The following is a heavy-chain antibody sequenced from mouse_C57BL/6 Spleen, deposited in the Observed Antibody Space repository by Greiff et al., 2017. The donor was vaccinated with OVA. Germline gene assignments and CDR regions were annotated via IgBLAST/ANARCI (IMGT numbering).Heavy chain of an antibody. CDR3: AREDDGYSWFAY. CDR1: GYAFSSSW. CDR2: IYPGDGDT. J-gene: IGHJ3*01. Sequence: QVQLQQSGPELVKPGASVKISCKASGYAFSSSWMNWVKQRPGKGLEWIGRIYPGDGDTNYNGKFKGKATLTADKSSSTAYMQLSSLTSEDSAVYFCAREDDGYSWFAYWGQGTLVTVSA. V-gene: IGHV1-82*01. D-gene: IGHD2-3*01.